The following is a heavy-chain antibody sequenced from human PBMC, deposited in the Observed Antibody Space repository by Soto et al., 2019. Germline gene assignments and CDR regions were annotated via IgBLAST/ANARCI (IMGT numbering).Heavy chain of an antibody. J-gene: IGHJ5*02. CDR3: ARGRYYDFWSGYHNWFDP. D-gene: IGHD3-3*01. Sequence: ASVKVSCKASGYTFTSYDINWVRQATGQGLEWMGWMNPNSGNTGYAQKFQGRVTMTRNTSISTAYMELSSLRSEDTAVYYCARGRYYDFWSGYHNWFDPWGQGTLVTVSS. CDR2: MNPNSGNT. CDR1: GYTFTSYD. V-gene: IGHV1-8*01.